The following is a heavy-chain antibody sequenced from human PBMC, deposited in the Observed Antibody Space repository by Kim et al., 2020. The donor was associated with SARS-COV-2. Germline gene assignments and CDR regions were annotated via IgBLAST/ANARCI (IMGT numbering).Heavy chain of an antibody. CDR1: GFSFSSYW. J-gene: IGHJ3*02. CDR2: IKQDGSEK. V-gene: IGHV3-7*01. Sequence: GGSLRLSCAASGFSFSSYWMSWVRQAPGKGLEWVANIKQDGSEKYYVDSVKGRFTISRDNAKNSLYLQMNSLRAEDTAVYYCARWDFVIVLAGRRGAFHIWGQGTMVTVSS. D-gene: IGHD2-15*01. CDR3: ARWDFVIVLAGRRGAFHI.